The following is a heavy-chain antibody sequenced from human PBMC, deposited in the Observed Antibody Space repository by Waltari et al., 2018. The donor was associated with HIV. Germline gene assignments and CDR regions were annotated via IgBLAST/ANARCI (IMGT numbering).Heavy chain of an antibody. V-gene: IGHV1-69*15. CDR1: GAPFSSHS. J-gene: IGHJ5*02. CDR3: ARGSSGSYRWFDP. D-gene: IGHD1-26*01. CDR2: IIRVFEST. Sequence: QEQLVQAGAEVKKPGSSVKVSWQASGAPFSSHSISWVRQAPGQGLEWMGNIIRVFESTTYAQKFHGRLTISADESTSTVFMELSSLSFDDTAVYYCARGSSGSYRWFDPWGHGTLVTVSS.